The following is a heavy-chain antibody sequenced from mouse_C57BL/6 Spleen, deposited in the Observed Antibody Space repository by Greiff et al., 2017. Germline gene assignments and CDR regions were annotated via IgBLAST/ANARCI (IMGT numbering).Heavy chain of an antibody. J-gene: IGHJ3*01. D-gene: IGHD2-4*01. CDR2: INPNNGGT. V-gene: IGHV1-26*01. CDR3: ARRDYDGGEFAC. CDR1: GYTFTDYY. Sequence: VQLQQSGPELVKPGASVKISCKASGYTFTDYYMNWVKQSHGKSLEWIGDINPNNGGTSYNQKFKGKATLTVDKSSSTAYMERRSLTSAGSAVYYCARRDYDGGEFACWGQGALVTVSA.